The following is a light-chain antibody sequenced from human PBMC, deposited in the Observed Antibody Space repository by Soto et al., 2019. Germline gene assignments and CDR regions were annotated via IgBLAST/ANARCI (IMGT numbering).Light chain of an antibody. CDR3: QQYNSWPPLT. Sequence: EIVMTQSPATLPVSPGERATLSCRASQSVTSNLAWYQQKPGQAPRLLIYGASTRATGIPARFSGSGAGTELTLTISRRQSEDVAVYYWQQYNSWPPLTFGGGTKVEIK. V-gene: IGKV3D-15*01. CDR1: QSVTSN. J-gene: IGKJ4*01. CDR2: GAS.